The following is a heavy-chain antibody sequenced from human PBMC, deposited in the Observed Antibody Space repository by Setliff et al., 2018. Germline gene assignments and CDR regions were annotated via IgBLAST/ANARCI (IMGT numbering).Heavy chain of an antibody. Sequence: PSETLCLTCTVSGDSISDASIMAWIRQPPGKGLEFIGYVFYNGAAKYDPSLKSRVTMSVDTSKNQFSLKLNSVTAADTATYYCARDRSYYASGSFTKWFDYWGQGALVTVSS. CDR2: VFYNGAA. V-gene: IGHV4-59*01. CDR3: ARDRSYYASGSFTKWFDY. CDR1: GDSISDAS. J-gene: IGHJ4*02. D-gene: IGHD3-10*01.